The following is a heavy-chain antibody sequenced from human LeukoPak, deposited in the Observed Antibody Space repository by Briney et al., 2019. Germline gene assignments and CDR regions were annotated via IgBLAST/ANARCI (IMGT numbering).Heavy chain of an antibody. V-gene: IGHV3-23*01. CDR3: ARGGRGSAAVVAPRSFDI. CDR2: ISGSGGST. D-gene: IGHD3-22*01. J-gene: IGHJ3*02. CDR1: GFTFSSYA. Sequence: GGSLRLSCAASGFTFSSYAMSWVRQAPGKGLEWVSAISGSGGSTYYADSVKGRFTISRDNSKNTLYLQMNSLRAEDSALYYCARGGRGSAAVVAPRSFDIWGQGTMVTVSS.